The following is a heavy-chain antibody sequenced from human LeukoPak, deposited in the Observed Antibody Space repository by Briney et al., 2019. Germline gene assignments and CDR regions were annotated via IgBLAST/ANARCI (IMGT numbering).Heavy chain of an antibody. J-gene: IGHJ4*02. CDR1: GFTFSSYE. V-gene: IGHV3-48*03. CDR3: ARETLGSSWYDY. CDR2: ISSSGSTI. Sequence: GGSLRLSCAASGFTFSSYEMNWVRQAPGRGLEWVSYISSSGSTIYYADSVKGRFTISRDNAKNSLYLQMNSLRAEDTAVYYCARETLGSSWYDYWGQGTLVTVSS. D-gene: IGHD6-13*01.